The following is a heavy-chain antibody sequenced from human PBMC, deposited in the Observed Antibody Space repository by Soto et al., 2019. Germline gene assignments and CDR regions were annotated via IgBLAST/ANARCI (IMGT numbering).Heavy chain of an antibody. CDR2: IYHSGST. D-gene: IGHD5-18*01. CDR1: GGSISSSNW. Sequence: QVQLQESGPGLVKPSGTLSLTCAVSGGSISSSNWWSWVRQPPGKGLEWIGEIYHSGSTNYNPSLKGRVTISXXKXKXQFSLKLSSVTAADTAVYYCASGGAENVDTAMALRYWGQGTLVTVSS. CDR3: ASGGAENVDTAMALRY. J-gene: IGHJ4*02. V-gene: IGHV4-4*02.